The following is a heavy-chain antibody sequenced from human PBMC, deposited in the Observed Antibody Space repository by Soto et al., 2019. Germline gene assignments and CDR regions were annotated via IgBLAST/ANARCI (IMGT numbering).Heavy chain of an antibody. CDR1: GYTFTSYG. V-gene: IGHV1-18*01. D-gene: IGHD4-17*01. J-gene: IGHJ5*02. CDR2: ISAYNGNT. Sequence: ASVKVSCKASGYTFTSYGISWVRQAPGQGLEWMGWISAYNGNTNYAQKLQGRVTMTTDTSTSTAYMELRSLRSADTAVYYCARVPLDYGINGYDDWGEGTLVTVSS. CDR3: ARVPLDYGINGYDD.